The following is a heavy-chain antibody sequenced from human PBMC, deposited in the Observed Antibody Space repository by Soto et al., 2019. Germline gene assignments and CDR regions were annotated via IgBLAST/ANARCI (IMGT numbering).Heavy chain of an antibody. D-gene: IGHD2-15*01. J-gene: IGHJ3*02. CDR2: ISSSGSNI. Sequence: EVQLVESGGGLVKPGGSLRLSCAASGFTFSDYYINWVRQAPGKGLEWVSSISSSGSNIYYAVSVKGPFTVSRDNAKNSLSLQMTSLRAEDTAVYYCAREIRYCGGGSCYTVGAFDIWGQGTMVTVSS. V-gene: IGHV3-21*01. CDR1: GFTFSDYY. CDR3: AREIRYCGGGSCYTVGAFDI.